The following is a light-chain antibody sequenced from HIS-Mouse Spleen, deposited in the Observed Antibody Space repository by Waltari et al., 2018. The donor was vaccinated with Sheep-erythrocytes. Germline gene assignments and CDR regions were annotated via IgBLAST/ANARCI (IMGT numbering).Light chain of an antibody. Sequence: SYELTQPHSVSVATAQMARITCGGNNIGSKAVHWYQQKPGQDPVLVIYSDSNRPSGIPERFSGSSSGTTVTLTISGVQAEDEADYYCQSADSSGTYVVFGGGTKLTVL. V-gene: IGLV3-12*02. CDR1: NIGSKA. J-gene: IGLJ2*01. CDR2: SDS. CDR3: QSADSSGTYVV.